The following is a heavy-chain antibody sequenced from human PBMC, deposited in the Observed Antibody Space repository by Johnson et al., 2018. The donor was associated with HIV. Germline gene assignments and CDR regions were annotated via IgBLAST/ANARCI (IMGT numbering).Heavy chain of an antibody. CDR1: GFTFDDYG. V-gene: IGHV3-20*04. CDR2: INWNGGST. Sequence: VQLVESGGGVVRPGVSLRLSCAASGFTFDDYGMSWVRQAPGKGLEWVSGINWNGGSTGYADSVKGRFTISRDNAQNSLYLQMNSLRAEDTALYYCARDLKSYYDSSGYFDAFDIWGQGTMVTVSS. J-gene: IGHJ3*02. D-gene: IGHD3-22*01. CDR3: ARDLKSYYDSSGYFDAFDI.